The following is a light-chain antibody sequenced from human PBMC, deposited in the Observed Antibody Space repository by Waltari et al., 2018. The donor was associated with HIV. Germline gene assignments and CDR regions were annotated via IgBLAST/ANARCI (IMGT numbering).Light chain of an antibody. Sequence: QSALTQPPSASGSPGQSVTISCTAISSDAGDENYVFWYQQSPGKAPKFIIYEVNKRPSGVPDRFSGSKSGNTASLTVSGLQADDEADYYCSSYAGSSTWVFGGGTKLTVL. CDR2: EVN. J-gene: IGLJ3*02. V-gene: IGLV2-8*01. CDR3: SSYAGSSTWV. CDR1: SSDAGDENY.